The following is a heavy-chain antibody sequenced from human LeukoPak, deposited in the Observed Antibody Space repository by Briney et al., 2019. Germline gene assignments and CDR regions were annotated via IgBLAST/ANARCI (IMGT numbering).Heavy chain of an antibody. V-gene: IGHV3-23*01. D-gene: IGHD3-22*01. CDR2: ISGSGGST. CDR1: GFTFSSYA. Sequence: PGGSLRLSCAASGFTFSSYAMSWVRQAPGKGLEWVSAISGSGGSTYYADSVKGRFTISRDNSKNTLYLQMNSLRAEDTAVYYCAKRSDSSGYQYYFDYWGQGTLVTVSS. J-gene: IGHJ4*02. CDR3: AKRSDSSGYQYYFDY.